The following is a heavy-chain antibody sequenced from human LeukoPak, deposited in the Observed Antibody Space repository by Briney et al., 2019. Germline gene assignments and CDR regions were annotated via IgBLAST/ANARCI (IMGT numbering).Heavy chain of an antibody. CDR3: AMIVVVPAASPAP. CDR2: ISNTGSVI. CDR1: GSTFRSHT. Sequence: GGSLRLSCAASGSTFRSHTMNWVRQAPGKGLEWISYISNTGSVIYYADSVKGRFTISRDNAKNSLYLQMNSLRAEDTAVYYCAMIVVVPAASPAPWGQGTLVTVSS. J-gene: IGHJ5*02. V-gene: IGHV3-48*04. D-gene: IGHD2-2*01.